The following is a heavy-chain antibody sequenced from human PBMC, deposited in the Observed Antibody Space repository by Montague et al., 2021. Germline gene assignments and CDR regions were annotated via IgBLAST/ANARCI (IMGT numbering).Heavy chain of an antibody. CDR3: ARSLYCIGGSCYSGFDP. D-gene: IGHD2-15*01. CDR1: GGSISSNSYW. Sequence: SETLSLTCTVSGGSISSNSYWWAWIRQPPGKGLEYVGTTFNTGSSYHSPSLKSRVTISVDTSKDQFSPRLSAVTAADTAVYYCARSLYCIGGSCYSGFDPWGQGTLVTVSS. CDR2: TFNTGSS. J-gene: IGHJ5*02. V-gene: IGHV4-39*01.